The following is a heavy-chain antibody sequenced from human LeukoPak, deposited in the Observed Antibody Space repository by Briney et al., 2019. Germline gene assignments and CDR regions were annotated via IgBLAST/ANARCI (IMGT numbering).Heavy chain of an antibody. V-gene: IGHV4-34*01. J-gene: IGHJ3*02. Sequence: SETLSLTCAVYGGSFSGYYWSWIRQPPGKGLEWIGEINHSGSTNYNPSLRSRVTISVDTSKNQFSLKLSSVTAADTAVYYCARLNPRAKISLPVAGRSLDAFDIWGQGTMVTVSS. CDR3: ARLNPRAKISLPVAGRSLDAFDI. CDR2: INHSGST. D-gene: IGHD6-19*01. CDR1: GGSFSGYY.